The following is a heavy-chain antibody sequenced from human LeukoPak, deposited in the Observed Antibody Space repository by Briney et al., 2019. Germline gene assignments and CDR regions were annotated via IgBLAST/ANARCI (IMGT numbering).Heavy chain of an antibody. V-gene: IGHV1-2*02. CDR3: ARSDYDSSGYGGP. CDR2: INPNSGGT. J-gene: IGHJ5*02. D-gene: IGHD3-22*01. Sequence: GASVKVPCKASGYTFTGYYMHWVRQAPGQGLEWMGWINPNSGGTNYAQKFQGRVTMTRDTSISTAYMELSRLRSDDTAVYYCARSDYDSSGYGGPWGQGTLVTVSS. CDR1: GYTFTGYY.